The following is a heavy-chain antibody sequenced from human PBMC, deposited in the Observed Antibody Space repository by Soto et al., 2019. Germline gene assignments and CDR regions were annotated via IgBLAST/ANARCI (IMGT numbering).Heavy chain of an antibody. Sequence: SVKVSCKASGGTFSSYAISWVRQAPGQGLEWMGGINPIFGTPHYAQKYQGRVTITADTFTNTAYMELTRLTSDDTAVYFCATEGRHFDYWGQGTLVTVSS. V-gene: IGHV1-69*06. CDR1: GGTFSSYA. CDR2: INPIFGTP. CDR3: ATEGRHFDY. J-gene: IGHJ4*02.